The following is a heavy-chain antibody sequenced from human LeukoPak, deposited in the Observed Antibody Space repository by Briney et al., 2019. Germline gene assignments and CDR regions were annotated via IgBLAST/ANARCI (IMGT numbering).Heavy chain of an antibody. J-gene: IGHJ2*01. Sequence: GGSLRLSCEASGFTFGSYAMAWVRQAPGKGLEWVSSISYSGNSPYYADSVKGRFTISRDNSENTLYLQMNSLRTEDTALYYCAKMFSSTWSDWYFDLWGRGTLVTVSS. D-gene: IGHD6-13*01. CDR2: ISYSGNSP. CDR1: GFTFGSYA. V-gene: IGHV3-23*01. CDR3: AKMFSSTWSDWYFDL.